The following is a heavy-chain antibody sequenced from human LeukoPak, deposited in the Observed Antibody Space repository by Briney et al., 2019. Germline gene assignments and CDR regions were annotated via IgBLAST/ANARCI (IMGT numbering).Heavy chain of an antibody. CDR2: INPSGGST. Sequence: ASVKVSCKASGYTFTSYYMHWVRQAPGQGLEWMGIINPSGGSTSYAQKFQGRVTMTRDTYTSTVYMELSSLRSEDTAVYYCARASTMIVVVDDAFDIWGQGTMVTVSS. CDR3: ARASTMIVVVDDAFDI. D-gene: IGHD3-22*01. J-gene: IGHJ3*02. CDR1: GYTFTSYY. V-gene: IGHV1-46*01.